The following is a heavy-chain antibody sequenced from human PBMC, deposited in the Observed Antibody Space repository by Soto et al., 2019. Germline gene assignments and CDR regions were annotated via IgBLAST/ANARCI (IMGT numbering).Heavy chain of an antibody. CDR1: GYSFTSYW. J-gene: IGHJ3*02. D-gene: IGHD3-22*01. V-gene: IGHV5-51*01. CDR2: IYPGDSDT. CDR3: ATAYDSRGYYFVVYAFHI. Sequence: PGESLKISCKGSGYSFTSYWIGWVRQMPGKGLEWMGIIYPGDSDTRYSPSFQGQVTISADKSISTAYLQWSSLKASDTAMYYCATAYDSRGYYFVVYAFHIWGQGTIVTV.